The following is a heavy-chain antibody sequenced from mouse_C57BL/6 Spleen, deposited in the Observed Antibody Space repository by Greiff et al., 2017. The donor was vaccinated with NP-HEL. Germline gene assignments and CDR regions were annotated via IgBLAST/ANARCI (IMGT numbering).Heavy chain of an antibody. Sequence: VQLQQSGPGLVKPSQSLSLTCSVTGYSITSGYYWNWIRQFPGNKLEWMGYISYDGSNNYNPSLKNRISITRDTSKNQFFLKLNSVTTEDTATYYCARRLDRDYWGQGTTLTVSS. V-gene: IGHV3-6*01. D-gene: IGHD3-2*02. J-gene: IGHJ2*01. CDR3: ARRLDRDY. CDR1: GYSITSGYY. CDR2: ISYDGSN.